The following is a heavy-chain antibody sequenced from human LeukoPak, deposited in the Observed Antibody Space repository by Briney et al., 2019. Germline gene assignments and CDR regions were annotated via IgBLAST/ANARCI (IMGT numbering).Heavy chain of an antibody. V-gene: IGHV4-39*07. CDR2: IYHSGST. CDR3: ARVSRRTYYYDSSGYLVAEYFQH. CDR1: GGSISSSSYY. D-gene: IGHD3-22*01. Sequence: PSETLSLTCTVSGGSISSSSYYWGWIRQPPGKGLEWIGSIYHSGSTYYNPSLKSRVTISVDTSKNQFSLKLSSVTAADTAVYYCARVSRRTYYYDSSGYLVAEYFQHWGQGTLVTVSS. J-gene: IGHJ1*01.